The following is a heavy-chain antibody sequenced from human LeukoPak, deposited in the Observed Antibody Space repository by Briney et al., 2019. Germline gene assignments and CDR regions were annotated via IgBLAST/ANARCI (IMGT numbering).Heavy chain of an antibody. V-gene: IGHV3-21*01. CDR2: ITSGGDYI. D-gene: IGHD3-3*01. CDR1: GFTFNTFN. J-gene: IGHJ6*03. Sequence: GGSLRLSCAASGFTFNTFNMNWVRQAPGKGLEWVSSITSGGDYIYYADSVKGRFTTSRDNAKNSLSLQLNSLRVEDTAVYYCARGGPHYDISSGYSYYYYMDVWGKGTTVTVSS. CDR3: ARGGPHYDISSGYSYYYYMDV.